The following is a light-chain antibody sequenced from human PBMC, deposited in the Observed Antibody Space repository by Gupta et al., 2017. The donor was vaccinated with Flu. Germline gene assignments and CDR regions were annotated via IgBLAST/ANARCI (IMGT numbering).Light chain of an antibody. CDR2: RGI. V-gene: IGLV3-9*01. J-gene: IGLJ2*01. CDR1: NIENRN. CDR3: QVGDSSTEV. Sequence: CRGNNIENRNVHWYQPKPGPAPVLVIYRGISRPAWIPERFSGSSSGNPAALTTSGAQAADEADYYCQVGDSSTEVLGGGTTLTGL.